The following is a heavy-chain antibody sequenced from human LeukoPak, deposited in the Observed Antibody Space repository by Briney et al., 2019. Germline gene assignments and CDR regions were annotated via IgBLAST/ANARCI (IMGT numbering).Heavy chain of an antibody. CDR3: AKRGFRGLYYFDN. J-gene: IGHJ4*02. V-gene: IGHV3-23*01. D-gene: IGHD2-21*01. CDR2: ISGRSGDT. CDR1: GFTFSTYS. Sequence: GGSLRLSCAASGFTFSTYSMNWVRQAPGKGLEWVSVISGRSGDTYHADSVKGRFTISRDNSKDTLYLQMNSLRAEDTAVYYCAKRGFRGLYYFDNWGQGTQVTVSS.